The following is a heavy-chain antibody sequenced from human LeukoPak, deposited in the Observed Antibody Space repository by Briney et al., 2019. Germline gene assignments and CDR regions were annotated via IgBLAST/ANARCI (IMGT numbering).Heavy chain of an antibody. CDR3: ARDTARGGSYIDY. CDR2: ISWNSGSI. CDR1: GFTFDDYA. J-gene: IGHJ4*02. Sequence: GGSLRLSCAASGFTFDDYAMHWVRQAPGKGLEWVSGISWNSGSIGYADSVKGRFTISRDNAKNSLYLQMNSLRAEDTALYYCARDTARGGSYIDYWGQGTLVTVSS. V-gene: IGHV3-9*01. D-gene: IGHD1-26*01.